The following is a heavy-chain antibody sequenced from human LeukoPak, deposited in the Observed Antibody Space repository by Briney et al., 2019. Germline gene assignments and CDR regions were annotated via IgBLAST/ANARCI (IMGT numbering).Heavy chain of an antibody. CDR1: GGSFSGYY. V-gene: IGHV4-34*01. J-gene: IGHJ6*03. D-gene: IGHD3-10*01. CDR2: INHSGST. Sequence: SETLSLTCAVYGGSFSGYYWSWIRQPPGKGLEWIGEINHSGSTNYNPSLKSRVTISVDTSKNQFSLKLSSVTAADTAVYYCARGGWSGGYYYYMDVWGKGTTVTISS. CDR3: ARGGWSGGYYYYMDV.